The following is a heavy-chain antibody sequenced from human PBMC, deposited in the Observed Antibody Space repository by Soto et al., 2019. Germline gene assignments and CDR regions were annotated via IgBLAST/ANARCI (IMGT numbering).Heavy chain of an antibody. CDR3: AKVAAFGVENCYPVDS. D-gene: IGHD6-25*01. Sequence: QPGWSLGLSCAASCLTFSTSAMSWVRQVPGKGLEWAAGISSGGGHTNYADSVKGRFTISRDNFKDTLYLQMNSLRAEDTALYYFAKVAAFGVENCYPVDSLG. CDR2: ISSGGGHT. J-gene: IGHJ5*01. CDR1: CLTFSTSA. V-gene: IGHV3-23*01.